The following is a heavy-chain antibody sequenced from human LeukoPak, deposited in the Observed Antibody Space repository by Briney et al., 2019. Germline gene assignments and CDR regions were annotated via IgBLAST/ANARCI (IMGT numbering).Heavy chain of an antibody. V-gene: IGHV4-4*09. Sequence: PSETLSLTCTVSGGSISSYYWSWIRQPPGKGLEWIGYIYASGSTNYNPSLKSRVTISVDTSKNQFPLKLSSVTAADTAVYYCARHFIVGATHFDYWGQGTLVTVSS. CDR2: IYASGST. CDR1: GGSISSYY. D-gene: IGHD1-26*01. CDR3: ARHFIVGATHFDY. J-gene: IGHJ4*02.